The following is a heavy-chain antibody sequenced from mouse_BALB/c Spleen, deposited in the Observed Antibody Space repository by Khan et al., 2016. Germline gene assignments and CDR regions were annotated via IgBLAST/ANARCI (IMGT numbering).Heavy chain of an antibody. Sequence: EVKLLESGGGLVQPGGSLKLSCAASGFDFSRYWMSWVRQTPGKGLEWIGEINPDSSTINYTPSLKDNFIISRDNANNTLYMQMSNVRSEDTALYYSTRRHGSGDMNYWGQGTTLTVSS. V-gene: IGHV4-1*02. CDR2: INPDSSTI. CDR3: TRRHGSGDMNY. CDR1: GFDFSRYW. J-gene: IGHJ2*01.